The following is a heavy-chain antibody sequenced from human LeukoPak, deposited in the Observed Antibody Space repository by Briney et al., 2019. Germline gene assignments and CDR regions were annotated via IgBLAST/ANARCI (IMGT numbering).Heavy chain of an antibody. V-gene: IGHV3-23*01. D-gene: IGHD4-23*01. CDR2: ISGSGFST. Sequence: PGGSLRLSCAASGFTFTRYAMNWVRQAPGKGLEWVSAISGSGFSTYYADFVKGRFTISRDNSKNTLYLQVNSLRAEDTAVYYCAKDRDYGGNSGGYFDLWGRGTLVTVSS. CDR3: AKDRDYGGNSGGYFDL. CDR1: GFTFTRYA. J-gene: IGHJ2*01.